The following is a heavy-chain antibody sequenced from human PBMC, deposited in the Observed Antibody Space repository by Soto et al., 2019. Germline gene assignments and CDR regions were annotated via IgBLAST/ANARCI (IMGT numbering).Heavy chain of an antibody. CDR3: ATWHEREHAFDV. V-gene: IGHV3-53*01. J-gene: IGHJ3*01. CDR1: GLTISGKKY. Sequence: DVQLVESGGGLIQPGESLRLSCAAFGLTISGKKYVAWVRQAPGKGLEGDSALYDVDGSFYADSVTGRFTTSSDSSKTTVYLQMNDLRPDDTAVYYCATWHEREHAFDVWGQGTTVTISS. CDR2: LYDVDGS. D-gene: IGHD1-1*01.